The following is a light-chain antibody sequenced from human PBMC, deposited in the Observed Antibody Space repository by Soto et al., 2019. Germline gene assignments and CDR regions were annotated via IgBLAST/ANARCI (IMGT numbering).Light chain of an antibody. CDR1: QDISNY. CDR3: QQYNSYST. J-gene: IGKJ1*01. CDR2: DAS. V-gene: IGKV1-5*01. Sequence: MIQSPSSLSTSVGDRVTLTCQASQDISNYLNWYQQKPGKAPKLLIYDASSLESGVPSRFSGSGSGTEFTVTISSLQPDDFATYYCQQYNSYSTFGQGTKVDIK.